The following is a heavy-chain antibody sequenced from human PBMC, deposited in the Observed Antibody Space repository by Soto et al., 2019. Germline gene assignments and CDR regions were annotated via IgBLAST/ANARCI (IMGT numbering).Heavy chain of an antibody. J-gene: IGHJ4*01. Sequence: GGSMRLSCAASVFTFTTAWINWVRQAPGKGLEWVGRIKSKTDGGTTDYAEPVKGRFAISRDDSNNMVYLQMNSLKIEDTAVYYCTTDSYSTIIIVRFDYWGHGTLVTVSS. CDR2: IKSKTDGGTT. CDR3: TTDSYSTIIIVRFDY. V-gene: IGHV3-15*07. CDR1: VFTFTTAW. D-gene: IGHD3-22*01.